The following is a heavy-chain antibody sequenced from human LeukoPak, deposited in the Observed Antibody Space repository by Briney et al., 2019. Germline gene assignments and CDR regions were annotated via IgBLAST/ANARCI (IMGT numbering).Heavy chain of an antibody. J-gene: IGHJ3*02. Sequence: GASVKVSCKASRYTFTGYYMHWVRQAPGQGLEWMGWINPNSGGTNYAQKFQGRVTMTRDTSISTAYMELSRLRSDDTAVYYCARDGGYCGGDCYFGTTNAFDIWGQGTMVTVSS. CDR2: INPNSGGT. D-gene: IGHD2-21*01. CDR3: ARDGGYCGGDCYFGTTNAFDI. V-gene: IGHV1-2*02. CDR1: RYTFTGYY.